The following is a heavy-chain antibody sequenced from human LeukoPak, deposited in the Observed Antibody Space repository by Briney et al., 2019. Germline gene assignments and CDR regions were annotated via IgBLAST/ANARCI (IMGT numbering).Heavy chain of an antibody. D-gene: IGHD3-22*01. V-gene: IGHV3-23*01. CDR2: ISGSGRST. J-gene: IGHJ4*02. CDR3: ARARNDYDTSSFSALDY. Sequence: AGGSLRLSCAASGFSFSSYAMSWVRQAPGKGLEWVSGISGSGRSTYYADSVKGRFAISRDNSKNTLYLQISSLRAEDTAVYYCARARNDYDTSSFSALDYWGQGTLVTVSS. CDR1: GFSFSSYA.